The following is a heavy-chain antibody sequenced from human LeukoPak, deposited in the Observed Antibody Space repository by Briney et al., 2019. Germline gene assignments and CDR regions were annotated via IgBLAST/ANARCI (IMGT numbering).Heavy chain of an antibody. V-gene: IGHV1-24*01. CDR1: GYTLRQLT. CDR2: FVPEDGET. D-gene: IGHD5/OR15-5a*01. CDR3: AANSSQILDKIYYFDH. J-gene: IGHJ2*01. Sequence: ASVKVSCKPSGYTLRQLTIHWVRHAPGKGLGWRRSFVPEDGETIYSEKFQGRVTMTEDTSTDTAYMDLRSLRLDDTDVYYCAANSSQILDKIYYFDHWGRGTLVSVSS.